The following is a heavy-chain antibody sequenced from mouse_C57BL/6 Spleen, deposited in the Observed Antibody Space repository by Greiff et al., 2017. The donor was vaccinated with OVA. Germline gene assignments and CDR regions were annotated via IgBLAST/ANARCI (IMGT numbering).Heavy chain of an antibody. V-gene: IGHV1-59*01. Sequence: QVQLQQPGAELVRPGTSVKLSCKASGYTFTSYWMHWVKQRPGQGLEWIGVIDPSDSYTNYTQKFKGKATLTVDTSSSTAYMQLSSLTSEDSAVYYCAGITTVVAHWYFDVWGTGTTVTVSS. CDR3: AGITTVVAHWYFDV. CDR2: IDPSDSYT. CDR1: GYTFTSYW. D-gene: IGHD1-1*01. J-gene: IGHJ1*03.